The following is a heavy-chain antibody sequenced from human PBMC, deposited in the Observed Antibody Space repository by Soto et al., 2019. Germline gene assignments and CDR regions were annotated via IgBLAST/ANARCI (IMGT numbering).Heavy chain of an antibody. V-gene: IGHV3-53*01. CDR2: IYSGGST. CDR3: ARARTGARRYYYDSSGYPPDRYGMDV. J-gene: IGHJ6*02. CDR1: GFTVSSNY. Sequence: GGSLRLSCAASGFTVSSNYMSWVRQAPGKGLEWVSVIYSGGSTYYADSVKGRFTISRDNSKNTLYLQMNSLRAEDTAVYYCARARTGARRYYYDSSGYPPDRYGMDVWGQGTTVTVSS. D-gene: IGHD3-22*01.